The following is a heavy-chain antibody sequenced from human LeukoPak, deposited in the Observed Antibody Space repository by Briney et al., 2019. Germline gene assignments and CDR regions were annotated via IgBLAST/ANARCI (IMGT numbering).Heavy chain of an antibody. V-gene: IGHV1-2*02. J-gene: IGHJ6*04. CDR1: GYTFTGHY. CDR2: INPNSSGT. Sequence: GASVKVSCKASGYTFTGHYMHWVRQAPGQGLEWMGWINPNSSGTNYAQKFQGRVTMTRNTSISTAYMELSSLRSEDTAVYYCARGLVGSVWGKGTTVTVSS. D-gene: IGHD2-15*01. CDR3: ARGLVGSV.